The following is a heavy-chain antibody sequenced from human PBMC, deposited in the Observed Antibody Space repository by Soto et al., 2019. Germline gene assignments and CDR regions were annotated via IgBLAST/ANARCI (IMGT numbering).Heavy chain of an antibody. CDR1: GGSISSGGYS. D-gene: IGHD2-15*01. J-gene: IGHJ4*02. CDR3: ARGQVVAAQH. V-gene: IGHV4-30-2*01. Sequence: QLQLQESGSGLVKPSQTLSLTCAVSGGSISSGGYSWSWIRQPPGKGLEWMGYIYHSGSTYYNPSPKGRVTIPVDRSKNLSSLTLSSVTAADTAVYYCARGQVVAAQHWGQGTLVTVSS. CDR2: IYHSGST.